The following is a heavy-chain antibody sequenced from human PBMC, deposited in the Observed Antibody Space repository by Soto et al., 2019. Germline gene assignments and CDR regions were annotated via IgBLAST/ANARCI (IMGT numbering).Heavy chain of an antibody. CDR1: GYTFTSYD. J-gene: IGHJ6*03. CDR2: MNPNSGNT. V-gene: IGHV1-8*01. D-gene: IGHD2-15*01. Sequence: ASVKVSCKASGYTFTSYDINWVRQATGQGLEWMGWMNPNSGNTGYAQKFQGRVTMTRNTSISTAYMELSSLRSEDTAVYYCARGRVGCSGGSCYSVHYYYMDVWAKRTKVTVSS. CDR3: ARGRVGCSGGSCYSVHYYYMDV.